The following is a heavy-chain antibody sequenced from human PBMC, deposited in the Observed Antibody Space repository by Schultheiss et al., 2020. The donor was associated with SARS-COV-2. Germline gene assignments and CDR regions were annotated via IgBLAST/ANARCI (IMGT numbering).Heavy chain of an antibody. J-gene: IGHJ6*02. D-gene: IGHD3-3*01. V-gene: IGHV3-23*01. Sequence: GGSLRLSCAASGFTFSSYAMSWVRQAPGKGLEWVSAISGSGGSTYYADSVKGRFTISRDNSKNTLYLQMNSLRAEDTAVYYCARETIFGVVVYYYYYGMDVWGQGTTVTVSS. CDR1: GFTFSSYA. CDR2: ISGSGGST. CDR3: ARETIFGVVVYYYYYGMDV.